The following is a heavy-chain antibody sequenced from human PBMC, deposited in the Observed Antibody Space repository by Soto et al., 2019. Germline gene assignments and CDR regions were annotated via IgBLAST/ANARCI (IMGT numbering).Heavy chain of an antibody. J-gene: IGHJ4*02. CDR2: INPNSGGT. D-gene: IGHD3-10*01. Sequence: VKVSCKASGYTFTGYYMHWVRQAPGQGLEWMGWINPNSGGTNYAQKFQGWVTMTRDTSISTAYMELSRLRSDDTAVYYCARDLGYYGSGSPLGFDYWGQGTLVTVSS. CDR1: GYTFTGYY. CDR3: ARDLGYYGSGSPLGFDY. V-gene: IGHV1-2*04.